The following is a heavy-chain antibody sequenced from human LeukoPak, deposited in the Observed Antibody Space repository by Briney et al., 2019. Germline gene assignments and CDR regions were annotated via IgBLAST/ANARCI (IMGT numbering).Heavy chain of an antibody. J-gene: IGHJ3*02. CDR1: GFTFSSYG. Sequence: GGSLRLSCAASGFTFSSYGMHWVRQAPGKGLEWVAVIWYDGSNKFYADSVKGRFTISRDNSKNTLYLQMNSLRAEDTAVYYCARDPPMYYYDEPGSRDAFDIWGQGTMVTVSS. CDR3: ARDPPMYYYDEPGSRDAFDI. D-gene: IGHD3-22*01. V-gene: IGHV3-33*01. CDR2: IWYDGSNK.